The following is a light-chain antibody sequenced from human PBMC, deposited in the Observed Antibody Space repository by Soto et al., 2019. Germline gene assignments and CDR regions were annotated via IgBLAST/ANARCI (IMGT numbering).Light chain of an antibody. CDR1: QSLVHSDGIAY. CDR2: KVS. CDR3: MQGTHWPIT. V-gene: IGKV2-30*02. J-gene: IGKJ5*01. Sequence: DVVMTHSPRARPVTLGQAASISCRSNQSLVHSDGIAYFSSFQQRPGRSPRRLIYKVSNRDSGVPARFSGSGSGTAFALKISRVEAEDVGVYYCMQGTHWPITFGQGTRLEIK.